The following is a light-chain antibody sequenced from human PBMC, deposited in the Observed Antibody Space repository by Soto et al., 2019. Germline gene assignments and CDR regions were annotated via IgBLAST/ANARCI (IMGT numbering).Light chain of an antibody. V-gene: IGLV3-21*04. CDR3: QVWDSSSDHRGVV. J-gene: IGLJ2*01. CDR1: NIGSKS. CDR2: YDS. Sequence: SSELTQPPSVSVAPGKTARLTWGGNNIGSKSMHWYQQKPGQAPVLVIYYDSDRPSGIPERFSGSNSGNTATLTISRVEAGDEADYYCQVWDSSSDHRGVVFGGGTKLTVL.